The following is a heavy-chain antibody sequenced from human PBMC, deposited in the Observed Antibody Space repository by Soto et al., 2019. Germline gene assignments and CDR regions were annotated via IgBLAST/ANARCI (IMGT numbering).Heavy chain of an antibody. CDR3: ARDRLGSSGYYLDAFDI. CDR2: TYYRSKWYN. V-gene: IGHV6-1*01. J-gene: IGHJ3*02. D-gene: IGHD3-22*01. CDR1: GDSVSSNSAA. Sequence: PSQTLSLTCAISGDSVSSNSAAWTWIRQSPSRGLEWLGRTYYRSKWYNYYAVSVKSRITINPDTSKNQFSLQLKSVTPEDAAVYYCARDRLGSSGYYLDAFDIWGQGTKVTVSS.